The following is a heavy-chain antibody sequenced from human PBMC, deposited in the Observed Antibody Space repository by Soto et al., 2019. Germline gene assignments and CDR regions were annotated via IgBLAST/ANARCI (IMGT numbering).Heavy chain of an antibody. D-gene: IGHD5-12*01. CDR3: AKVYSGYDYCVDH. V-gene: IGHV3-23*01. J-gene: IGHJ4*02. Sequence: EVQLLESGGGLVQPGGSLRLSCAASGFTFSNYVMSWVRQAPGKGLEWVLSITGGGGATFYADSVKGRFTISRDNSKNTLYLQMNSLRAEDTAVYYCAKVYSGYDYCVDHWGQGTLVTVSS. CDR2: ITGGGGAT. CDR1: GFTFSNYV.